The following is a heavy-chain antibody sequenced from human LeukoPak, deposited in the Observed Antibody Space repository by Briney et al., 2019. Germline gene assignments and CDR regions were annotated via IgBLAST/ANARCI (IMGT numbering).Heavy chain of an antibody. CDR3: ATGRGLRLFDY. CDR1: GGSISTSSYN. J-gene: IGHJ4*02. D-gene: IGHD1-14*01. Sequence: SETLSLTCTVSGGSISTSSYNWGWVRQPPGKGLEWIGNIDYSGITYYNPSLKSRLTISLDTSKDQFSLKLSSVTAADTAVYYCATGRGLRLFDYWGQGTLVTVSS. CDR2: IDYSGIT. V-gene: IGHV4-39*01.